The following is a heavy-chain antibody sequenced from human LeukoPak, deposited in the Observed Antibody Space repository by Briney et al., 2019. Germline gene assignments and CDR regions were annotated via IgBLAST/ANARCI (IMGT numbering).Heavy chain of an antibody. D-gene: IGHD3-9*01. CDR1: GYTFTHYY. Sequence: GASVKVSCKASGYTFTHYYIHWVRQAPGHGLEWMGIIYPSGGNTNYAQKFQGRLTMTRDTSTNTVYMELSSLRSDDTAVYYCARARHNYDVLTGYLLNWFDPWGQGTLVTVSS. J-gene: IGHJ5*02. V-gene: IGHV1-46*01. CDR3: ARARHNYDVLTGYLLNWFDP. CDR2: IYPSGGNT.